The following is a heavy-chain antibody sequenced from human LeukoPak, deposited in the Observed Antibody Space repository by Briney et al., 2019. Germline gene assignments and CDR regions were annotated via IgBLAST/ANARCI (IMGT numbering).Heavy chain of an antibody. Sequence: PSETLSLTCTVSGGSISSSSYYWGWIRQPPGKGLEWIGSIYYSGSTYYNPSLKSRVTISVDTSKNQFSLKLSSVTAADTAVYYCARHLDDYWGQGTLVTVSS. CDR1: GGSISSSSYY. J-gene: IGHJ4*02. CDR2: IYYSGST. V-gene: IGHV4-39*01. CDR3: ARHLDDY. D-gene: IGHD1-1*01.